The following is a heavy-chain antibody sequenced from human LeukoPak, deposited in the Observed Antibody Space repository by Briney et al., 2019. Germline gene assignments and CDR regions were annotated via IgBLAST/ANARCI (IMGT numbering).Heavy chain of an antibody. J-gene: IGHJ6*02. CDR3: ARDRATVTTNYYYGMDV. CDR1: GYTFTSYG. CDR2: INANNGNT. Sequence: ASVKVSCKASGYTFTSYGITWVRQAPGQGLEWMGWINANNGNTIYAQKFQGRVTMTTDTSTSTAYMELRSLRSDDTAVYYCARDRATVTTNYYYGMDVWGQGTTVTVSS. V-gene: IGHV1-18*01. D-gene: IGHD4-11*01.